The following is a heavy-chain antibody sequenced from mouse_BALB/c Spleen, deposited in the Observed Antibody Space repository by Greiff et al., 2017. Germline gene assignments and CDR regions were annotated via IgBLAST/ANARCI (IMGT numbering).Heavy chain of an antibody. Sequence: VQLQQSGAELAKPGASVKMSCKASGYTFTSYWMHWVKQRPGQGLEWIGYINPSTGYTEYNQKFKDKATLTADKSSSTAYMQLSSLTSEDSAVYYCARRYGYYAMDYWGQGTSVTVSA. J-gene: IGHJ4*01. CDR3: ARRYGYYAMDY. CDR2: INPSTGYT. V-gene: IGHV1-7*01. CDR1: GYTFTSYW. D-gene: IGHD1-2*01.